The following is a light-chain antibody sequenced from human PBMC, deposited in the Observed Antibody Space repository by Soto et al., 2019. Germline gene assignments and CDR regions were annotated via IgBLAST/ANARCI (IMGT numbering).Light chain of an antibody. CDR3: QTWGTGIRV. CDR1: SGHSSYA. Sequence: QSVLTQSPSASASLGASVKLTCTLSSGHSSYAIAWHQQQPEKGPRYLMKLNSDGSHNKGDGIPDRFSGSSSGAERYLTISSLQSEDEADYYCQTWGTGIRVFGTGTKLTVL. V-gene: IGLV4-69*01. J-gene: IGLJ1*01. CDR2: LNSDGSH.